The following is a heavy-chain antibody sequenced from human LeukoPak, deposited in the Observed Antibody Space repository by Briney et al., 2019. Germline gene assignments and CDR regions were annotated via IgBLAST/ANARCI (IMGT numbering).Heavy chain of an antibody. V-gene: IGHV3-33*01. CDR1: GFTFSSYG. CDR3: ARLGRDGTERYYYYGMDV. D-gene: IGHD2-15*01. J-gene: IGHJ6*02. Sequence: PGRSLRLSCAASGFTFSSYGMHWVRQAPGKGLEWVAVIWYDGSNKYYADSVKGRFTISRDNSKNTLYLQMNSLRAEDTAVYYCARLGRDGTERYYYYGMDVWGQGTTVTVSS. CDR2: IWYDGSNK.